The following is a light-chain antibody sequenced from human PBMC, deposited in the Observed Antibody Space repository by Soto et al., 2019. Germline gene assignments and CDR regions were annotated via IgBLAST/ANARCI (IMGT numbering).Light chain of an antibody. CDR2: GNS. Sequence: QSVLTQTPSVSGAPGQRVTISCTGSSSNIGAGYDVHWYQQLPGTAPKLLIYGNSNRPSGVPDRFSGSKSGTSASLAITGLQAEDEADYYCQSYDSSLSGYVFGTGTMVNVL. V-gene: IGLV1-40*01. CDR1: SSNIGAGYD. J-gene: IGLJ1*01. CDR3: QSYDSSLSGYV.